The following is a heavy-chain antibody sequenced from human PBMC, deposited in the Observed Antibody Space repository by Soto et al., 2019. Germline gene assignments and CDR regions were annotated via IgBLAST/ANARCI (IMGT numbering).Heavy chain of an antibody. CDR3: ARSAYGDYTYFHH. D-gene: IGHD4-17*01. J-gene: IGHJ1*01. Sequence: PSETLFLTCTVSGGSISSYYWNWIRQPPGKGLEWIGYIYYSGSTIYNLSLKNRVTISIDTSKNQFSLKLSSVTAADTAVYYCARSAYGDYTYFHHWGQGTLVTVSS. CDR2: IYYSGST. V-gene: IGHV4-59*08. CDR1: GGSISSYY.